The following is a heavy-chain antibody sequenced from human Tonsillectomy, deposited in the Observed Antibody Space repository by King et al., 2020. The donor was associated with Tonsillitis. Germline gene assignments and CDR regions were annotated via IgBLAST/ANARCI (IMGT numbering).Heavy chain of an antibody. Sequence: QLVQSGAEVKKPGESLKISCKGSGYSFTNYWIGWVRQMPGKGLEWMGIIYPSDSDTRYSPSFQGQVTISGDKSISTAYLQWASLRASDTAMYYCARRNNWNYDAFDIWGQGTMVTVSS. J-gene: IGHJ3*02. CDR3: ARRNNWNYDAFDI. D-gene: IGHD1-7*01. CDR2: IYPSDSDT. CDR1: GYSFTNYW. V-gene: IGHV5-51*01.